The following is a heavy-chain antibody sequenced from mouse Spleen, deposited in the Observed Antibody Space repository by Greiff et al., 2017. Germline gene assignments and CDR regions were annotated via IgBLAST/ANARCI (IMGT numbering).Heavy chain of an antibody. CDR2: IDPSDSYT. CDR1: GYTFTSYW. V-gene: IGHV1-50*01. Sequence: QVQLQQPGAELVKPGASVKLSCKASGYTFTSYWMQWVKQRPGQGLEWIGEIDPSDSYTNYNQKFKGKATLTVDTSSSTAYMQLSSLTSEDSAVYYCAVTGTDYWGQGTTLTVSS. CDR3: AVTGTDY. D-gene: IGHD4-1*01. J-gene: IGHJ2*01.